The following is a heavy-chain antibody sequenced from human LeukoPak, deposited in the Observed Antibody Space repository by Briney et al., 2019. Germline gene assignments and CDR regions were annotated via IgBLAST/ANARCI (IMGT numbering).Heavy chain of an antibody. V-gene: IGHV3-33*06. CDR3: AKRGTRATHGMDV. CDR1: GFTFTTYG. J-gene: IGHJ6*02. D-gene: IGHD3-16*01. Sequence: PGGSLRLSCAASGFTFTTYGMQWVRQAPGKGLEWVAVVWYDGKNKFYGDSVKGRFTISRDNSKNTVDLQMNSLRVEDTAVYYCAKRGTRATHGMDVWGQGTTVTVSS. CDR2: VWYDGKNK.